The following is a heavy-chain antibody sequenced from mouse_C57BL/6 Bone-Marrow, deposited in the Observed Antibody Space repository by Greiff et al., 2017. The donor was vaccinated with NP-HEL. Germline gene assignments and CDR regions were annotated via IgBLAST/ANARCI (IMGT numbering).Heavy chain of an antibody. CDR1: GYTFTSYW. Sequence: VQLQQPGAELVMPGASVKLSCKASGYTFTSYWMHWVKQRPGQGLEWIGEIDPSDSYTNYNQKFKGKSTLTVDKSSSTAYMQLSSLTSEDSAVYYCARDYYGSSPYYYAMDYWGQGTSVTGSS. CDR2: IDPSDSYT. J-gene: IGHJ4*01. D-gene: IGHD1-1*01. V-gene: IGHV1-69*01. CDR3: ARDYYGSSPYYYAMDY.